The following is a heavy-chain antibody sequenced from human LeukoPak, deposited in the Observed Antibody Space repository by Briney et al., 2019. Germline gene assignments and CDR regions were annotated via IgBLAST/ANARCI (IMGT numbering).Heavy chain of an antibody. CDR3: ARAHYDPGRTVDY. J-gene: IGHJ4*02. D-gene: IGHD3-10*01. V-gene: IGHV4-59*08. Sequence: SETLSLTCTVSGGSINTYYWSWIRQPPGKGLEWIGHIYYSGSTSYNPSLKSRITISVDTSKNQFSLKLSSVTAADTAVYYCARAHYDPGRTVDYGGQGTLVTVSS. CDR1: GGSINTYY. CDR2: IYYSGST.